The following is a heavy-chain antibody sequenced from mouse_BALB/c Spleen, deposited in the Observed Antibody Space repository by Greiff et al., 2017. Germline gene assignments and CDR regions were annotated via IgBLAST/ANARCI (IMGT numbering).Heavy chain of an antibody. CDR3: ARKGGLRGYYYAMDY. J-gene: IGHJ4*01. V-gene: IGHV5-17*02. Sequence: EVMLVESGGGLVQPGGSRKLSCAASGFTFSSFGMHWVRQAPEKGLEWVAYISSGSSTIYYADTVKGRFTISRDNPKNTLFLQMTSLRSEDTAMYYWARKGGLRGYYYAMDYWGQGTSVTVSS. CDR2: ISSGSSTI. D-gene: IGHD2-4*01. CDR1: GFTFSSFG.